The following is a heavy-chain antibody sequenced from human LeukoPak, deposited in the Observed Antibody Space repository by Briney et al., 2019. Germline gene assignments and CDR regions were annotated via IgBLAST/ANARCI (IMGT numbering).Heavy chain of an antibody. D-gene: IGHD6-6*01. J-gene: IGHJ4*02. CDR3: ARHDAGIAARPFDN. CDR1: GGSISTYY. V-gene: IGHV4-4*09. Sequence: SETLFLTCTVSGGSISTYYWSWIRRPPGKGLEWIAYIHASGPTNYNPSLKSRITISVDTSKNQFSLKLSSVTAADTAVYYYARHDAGIAARPFDNWGQGTLVTVYS. CDR2: IHASGPT.